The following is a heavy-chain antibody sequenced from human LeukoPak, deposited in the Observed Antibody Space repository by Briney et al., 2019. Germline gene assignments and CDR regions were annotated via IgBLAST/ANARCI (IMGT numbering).Heavy chain of an antibody. Sequence: QPGGSLRLSCAASGFTFSSYAMSWVRQAPGKGLEWVSGISGSGGSTYYADSVKGRFTVTRDNSKNTLYLQMNSLRAEDTAVYYCAKDRWEPTRYFDYWGQGTLVTVSS. V-gene: IGHV3-23*01. CDR2: ISGSGGST. CDR3: AKDRWEPTRYFDY. J-gene: IGHJ4*02. D-gene: IGHD1-26*01. CDR1: GFTFSSYA.